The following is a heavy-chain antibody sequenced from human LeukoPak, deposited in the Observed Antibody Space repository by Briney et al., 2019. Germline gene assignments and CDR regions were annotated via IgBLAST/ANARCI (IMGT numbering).Heavy chain of an antibody. CDR3: AREIYSTQAGMDV. CDR2: IYSGGST. J-gene: IGHJ6*02. CDR1: GFTFSTYA. V-gene: IGHV3-66*01. Sequence: PGGSLRLSCAASGFTFSTYAMSWVRQAPGKGLEWVSVIYSGGSTYYADSVKGRFTISRDNSKNTLYLQMNSLRAEDTAVYYCAREIYSTQAGMDVWGQGTTVTVSS. D-gene: IGHD6-13*01.